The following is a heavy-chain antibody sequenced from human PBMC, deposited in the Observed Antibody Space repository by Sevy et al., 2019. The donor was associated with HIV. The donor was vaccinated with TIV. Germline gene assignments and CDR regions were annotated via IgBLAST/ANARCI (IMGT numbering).Heavy chain of an antibody. J-gene: IGHJ4*02. V-gene: IGHV3-23*01. CDR2: ISGSGGST. Sequence: GGSLRLSCAASGFTFSSYAMSWVRQAPGKGLEWVSAISGSGGSTYYADSVKGRFTISRGNSKNTLYLQMNSLRAEDTAVYYCAKAGYSGYDPFTYWGQGTLVTVSS. CDR1: GFTFSSYA. CDR3: AKAGYSGYDPFTY. D-gene: IGHD5-12*01.